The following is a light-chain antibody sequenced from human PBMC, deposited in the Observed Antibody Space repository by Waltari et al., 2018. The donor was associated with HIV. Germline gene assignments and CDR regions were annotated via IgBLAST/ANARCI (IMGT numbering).Light chain of an antibody. Sequence: QSVLTQPPSASGTPGQRVTISCSGSSSNLGSNYVYWNQQLPGTAPKLLIYRNNQRPSGVPDRFSGSKSGTSASLAISGLRSEDEADYYCAAWVDSLSVVFGGGTKLTVL. CDR2: RNN. CDR3: AAWVDSLSVV. J-gene: IGLJ2*01. CDR1: SSNLGSNY. V-gene: IGLV1-47*01.